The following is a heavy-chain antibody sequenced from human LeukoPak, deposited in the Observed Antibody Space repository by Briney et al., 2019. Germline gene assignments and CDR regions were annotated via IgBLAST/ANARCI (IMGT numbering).Heavy chain of an antibody. D-gene: IGHD2-8*01. CDR1: GGSISSGGYY. CDR2: IYYSGST. V-gene: IGHV4-31*03. Sequence: PSETLSLTCTVSGGSISSGGYYWSRIRQHPGKGLEWVGYIYYSGSTYYNPSLKSRVTISVDTSKNQFSLKLSSVTAADTAVYYCARSPNYGMDVWGQGTTVTVSS. CDR3: ARSPNYGMDV. J-gene: IGHJ6*02.